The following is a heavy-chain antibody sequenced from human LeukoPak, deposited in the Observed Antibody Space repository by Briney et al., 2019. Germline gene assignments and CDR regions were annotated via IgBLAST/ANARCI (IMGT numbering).Heavy chain of an antibody. CDR3: AKDRRYRGYAAPFDY. CDR1: GFTFDDYA. CDR2: ISWNSGSI. D-gene: IGHD5-12*01. V-gene: IGHV3-9*01. J-gene: IGHJ4*02. Sequence: QPGRSLRLSCAASGFTFDDYAMHWVRQAPGKGLEWVSGISWNSGSIGYADSVKGRFTISRDNAKNSLYLQMNSLRAEDTALYYCAKDRRYRGYAAPFDYWGQGTLVTVSS.